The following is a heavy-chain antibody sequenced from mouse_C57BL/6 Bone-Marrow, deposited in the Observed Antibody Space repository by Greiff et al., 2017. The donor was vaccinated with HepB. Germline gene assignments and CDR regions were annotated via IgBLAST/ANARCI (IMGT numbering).Heavy chain of an antibody. CDR3: SRNGYYVYWYVDF. J-gene: IGHJ1*03. CDR1: GYTFNSYW. V-gene: IGHV1-61*01. Sequence: QVQLQQPGAELVRPGSSVKLSCKASGYTFNSYWMDWVKQRPGQGLEWIGNIYPSDSETHYNQKFKDKATLTVDKSSSTAYMQLSSLTSEDSAVSYCSRNGYYVYWYVDFWGTGTTVTVSS. D-gene: IGHD2-3*01. CDR2: IYPSDSET.